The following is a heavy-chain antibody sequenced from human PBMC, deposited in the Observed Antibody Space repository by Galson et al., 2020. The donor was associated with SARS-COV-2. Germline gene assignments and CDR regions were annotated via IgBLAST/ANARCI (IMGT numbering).Heavy chain of an antibody. V-gene: IGHV4-39*01. CDR1: GGSISSSSYY. J-gene: IGHJ6*02. CDR3: ATSGQAYSNNLGGMDV. D-gene: IGHD4-4*01. CDR2: SYYSGST. Sequence: SETLSLTCTVSGGSISSSSYYWGWIRQPPGKGLEWIGSSYYSGSTYYNPSLKSRVTISVDTSKNQFSLKLSSVTAADTAVYYCATSGQAYSNNLGGMDVWGQGTTVTVSS.